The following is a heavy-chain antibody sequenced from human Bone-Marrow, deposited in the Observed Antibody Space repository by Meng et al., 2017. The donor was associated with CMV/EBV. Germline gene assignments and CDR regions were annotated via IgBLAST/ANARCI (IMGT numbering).Heavy chain of an antibody. CDR2: ISAGGTTT. Sequence: AASGFSFSSYDMTWVRQVPGKGLECVSGISAGGTTTYYADSVKGRFTISRDNSKNTLFLQMNSLRADDTAMYYCAKELDSGGYSFDCWGQGTLVTVSS. CDR1: GFSFSSYD. J-gene: IGHJ4*02. D-gene: IGHD4/OR15-4a*01. V-gene: IGHV3-23*01. CDR3: AKELDSGGYSFDC.